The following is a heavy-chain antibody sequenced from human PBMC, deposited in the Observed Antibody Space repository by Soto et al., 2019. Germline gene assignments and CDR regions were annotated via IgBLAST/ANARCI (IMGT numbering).Heavy chain of an antibody. V-gene: IGHV3-30*18. CDR2: ISYDGSNK. Sequence: QVQLVESGGGVVQPGRSLRLSCAASGFTFSSYGMHWVRQAPGKGLEWVAVISYDGSNKYYADSVKGRFTISRDNSKNTLYLQMNSLRAEDTAVYYCAKGDITMVRGVSDSGNYGMDVWGQGTTVTVSS. D-gene: IGHD3-10*01. CDR3: AKGDITMVRGVSDSGNYGMDV. J-gene: IGHJ6*02. CDR1: GFTFSSYG.